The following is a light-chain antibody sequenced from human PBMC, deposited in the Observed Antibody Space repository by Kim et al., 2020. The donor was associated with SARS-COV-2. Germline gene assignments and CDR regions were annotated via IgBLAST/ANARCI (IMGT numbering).Light chain of an antibody. CDR3: QAWDSSGGV. V-gene: IGLV3-1*01. CDR1: KLGDKY. J-gene: IGLJ1*01. Sequence: SVSPGQTASITCSGDKLGDKYACWYQQKPGQSPVLVIYQDSKRPSGIPERFSGSNSGNTATLTISGTQAMDEADYYCQAWDSSGGVFGTGTKVTVL. CDR2: QDS.